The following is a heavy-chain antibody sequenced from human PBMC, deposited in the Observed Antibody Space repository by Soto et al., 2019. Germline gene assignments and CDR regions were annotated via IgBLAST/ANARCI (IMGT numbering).Heavy chain of an antibody. J-gene: IGHJ6*02. Sequence: QVQLVQSGAEVKKPGASVKVSCKASGYSFTTDYIQWVRHAPGHGPEWLGIINPSSGTTRYAQNSQGRGTLTRDTCTRPVHMEVTGLRSDDSAVYCCAREWAKNTVIGGVAYRYYHGMDVWGQGTTVTVSS. CDR2: INPSSGTT. D-gene: IGHD3-16*01. V-gene: IGHV1-46*01. CDR3: AREWAKNTVIGGVAYRYYHGMDV. CDR1: GYSFTTDY.